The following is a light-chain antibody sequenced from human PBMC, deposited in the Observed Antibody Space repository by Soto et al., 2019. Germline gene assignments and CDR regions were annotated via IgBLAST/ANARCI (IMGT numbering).Light chain of an antibody. CDR3: QQRSNWPIT. CDR2: DAS. V-gene: IGKV3-11*01. J-gene: IGKJ5*01. CDR1: LSVNNY. Sequence: EIVLTQSPATLSLSPGERATLSCRANLSVNNYLAWYQQKPGQAPRLLIYDASKRATGIPARFSGSGSGTDFTLTISSLEPEDFAVYYCQQRSNWPITFGQGTRLEIK.